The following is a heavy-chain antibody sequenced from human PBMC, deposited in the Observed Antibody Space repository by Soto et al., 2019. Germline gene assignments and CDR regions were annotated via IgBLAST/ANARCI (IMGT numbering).Heavy chain of an antibody. CDR3: FLWVRGLINY. CDR1: GITFSDHD. CDR2: SRSRADNYAT. D-gene: IGHD3-10*01. V-gene: IGHV3-72*01. J-gene: IGHJ4*02. Sequence: EVQLVESGGGLVQPGGSLRLSCATSGITFSDHDMDWVRQAPGKGLEWLGRSRSRADNYATDYAASVKGRFTFLRDDSKSSLSLQMKSLKTGDTAVYYCFLWVRGLINYWGQGTLVTVSS.